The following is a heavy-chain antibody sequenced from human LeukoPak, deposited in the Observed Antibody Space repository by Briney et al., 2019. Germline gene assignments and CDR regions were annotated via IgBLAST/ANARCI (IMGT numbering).Heavy chain of an antibody. CDR2: INSDGSST. V-gene: IGHV3-74*01. D-gene: IGHD3-10*01. CDR1: GFTFSSYW. CDR3: VIPTMVRGAILYFQY. Sequence: GGSLRLSCAASGFTFSSYWMHWVRQAPGKGLVWVSRINSDGSSTSYADSVKGRFTISRDNSKNTLFLQMNSLRAEDTAVYYCVIPTMVRGAILYFQYWGQGTLVTVSS. J-gene: IGHJ1*01.